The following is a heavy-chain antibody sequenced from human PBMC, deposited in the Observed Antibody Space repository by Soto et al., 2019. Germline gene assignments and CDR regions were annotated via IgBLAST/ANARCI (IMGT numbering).Heavy chain of an antibody. Sequence: PSETLSLTCAVYGGSFSGYYWSWIRQPPGKGLEWIGEINHSGSTNYNPSLKSRVTISVDTSKNQFSLKLSSVTAADTAVYYCARRAKYYYYMDVWGKGTTVTVSS. J-gene: IGHJ6*03. CDR3: ARRAKYYYYMDV. V-gene: IGHV4-34*01. CDR1: GGSFSGYY. CDR2: INHSGST.